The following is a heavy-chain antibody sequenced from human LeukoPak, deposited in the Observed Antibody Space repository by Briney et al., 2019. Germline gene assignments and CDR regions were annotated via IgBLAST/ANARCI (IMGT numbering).Heavy chain of an antibody. CDR3: AKDTGSARLDY. D-gene: IGHD4-17*01. J-gene: IGHJ4*02. Sequence: GRSLRLSCAASGFPFNTYGMHWVRQAPGKGLEWVAVISYDGTNKFYADSVKGRFTISRDNSRNTVYLQVNRLRVEDTAVYYCAKDTGSARLDYWGGGTLVSVS. CDR1: GFPFNTYG. V-gene: IGHV3-30*18. CDR2: ISYDGTNK.